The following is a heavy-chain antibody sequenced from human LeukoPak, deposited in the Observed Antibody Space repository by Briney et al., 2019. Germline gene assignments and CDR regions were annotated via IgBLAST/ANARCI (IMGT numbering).Heavy chain of an antibody. CDR2: ISSSSSYI. V-gene: IGHV3-21*01. J-gene: IGHJ4*02. Sequence: GGSLRLSCAASGFTFSSYSMNWVRRAPGKGLEWVSSISSSSSYIYYADSVKGRFTISRDNSKNTLYLQMNSLRAEDTAVYYCARSPDSSGYYLQDWGQGTLVTVSS. CDR1: GFTFSSYS. D-gene: IGHD3-22*01. CDR3: ARSPDSSGYYLQD.